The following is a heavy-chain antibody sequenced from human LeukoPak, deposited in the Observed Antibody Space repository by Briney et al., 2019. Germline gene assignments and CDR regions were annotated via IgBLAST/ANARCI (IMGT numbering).Heavy chain of an antibody. CDR3: AREGCSGGSCYPYLFDY. J-gene: IGHJ4*02. V-gene: IGHV4-61*01. CDR1: GGSVSSGSYY. Sequence: SETLSLTCTVSGGSVSSGSYYWSWIRQPPGKGLEWIGYIYNSGSTDYNPSLKSRVTISVDTSKNQFSLKLSSVTAADTAVYYCAREGCSGGSCYPYLFDYWGQGTLVTVSS. D-gene: IGHD2-15*01. CDR2: IYNSGST.